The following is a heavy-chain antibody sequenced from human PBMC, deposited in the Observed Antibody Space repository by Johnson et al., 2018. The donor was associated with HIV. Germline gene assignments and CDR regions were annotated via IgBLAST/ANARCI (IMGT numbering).Heavy chain of an antibody. J-gene: IGHJ3*02. V-gene: IGHV3-43*01. CDR3: AKLVGDYVSNAFDI. CDR2: ISWDGGST. D-gene: IGHD4-17*01. CDR1: GFTFDDYT. Sequence: EVQLVESGGGVVQPGGSLRLSCAASGFTFDDYTMHWVRQGPGKGLEWVSLISWDGGSTYYADSVRGRFTISRDNSKSALFLQMNSLRAEDTAVYYCAKLVGDYVSNAFDIWGQGTMVTVSS.